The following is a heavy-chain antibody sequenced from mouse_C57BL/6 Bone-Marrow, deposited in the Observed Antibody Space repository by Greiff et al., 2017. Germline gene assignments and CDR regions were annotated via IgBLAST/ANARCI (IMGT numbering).Heavy chain of an antibody. CDR2: IDPSDSYT. Sequence: QVQLQQPGAELVKPGASVKLSCKASGYTFTSYWMQWVKQRPGQGLEWIGEIDPSDSYTNYNQPFKGKATLTVDTSSSTAYMQLSSLTSEDSAVYYCARDYDYTWFAYWGQGTLVTVSA. J-gene: IGHJ3*01. D-gene: IGHD2-4*01. V-gene: IGHV1-50*01. CDR3: ARDYDYTWFAY. CDR1: GYTFTSYW.